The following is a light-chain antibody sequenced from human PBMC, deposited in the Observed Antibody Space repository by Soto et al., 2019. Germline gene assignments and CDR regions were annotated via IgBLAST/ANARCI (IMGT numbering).Light chain of an antibody. V-gene: IGLV2-23*01. CDR2: EGS. CDR3: CSKAGSVV. J-gene: IGLJ2*01. CDR1: SSDVGSYNL. Sequence: QSALTQPASVSGSPGQSITISCTGTSSDVGSYNLVSWYQQHPGKAPKLMIYEGSKRPSGVSNRFSGSKSGNTASLTSSGLQAEDEAYYYCCSKAGSVVFRGGTKVTVL.